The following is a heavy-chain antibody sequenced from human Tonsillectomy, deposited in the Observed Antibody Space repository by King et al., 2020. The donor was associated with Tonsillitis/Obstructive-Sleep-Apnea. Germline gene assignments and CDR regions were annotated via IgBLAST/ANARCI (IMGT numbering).Heavy chain of an antibody. CDR3: ARGLVYSSSWFDI. J-gene: IGHJ3*02. CDR1: GYTFTGYY. Sequence: QLVQSGAEVKKPGASVKVSCKASGYTFTGYYMHWVRQAPGQGLEWMGRINPNSGGTNYAQKFQGRVTMTRDTSISTAYMELSRLGSDDTAVYYCARGLVYSSSWFDIWGQGTMVTVSS. V-gene: IGHV1-2*06. D-gene: IGHD6-6*01. CDR2: INPNSGGT.